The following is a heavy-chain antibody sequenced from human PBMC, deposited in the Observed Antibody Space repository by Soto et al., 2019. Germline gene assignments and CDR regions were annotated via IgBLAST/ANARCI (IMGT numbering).Heavy chain of an antibody. CDR1: GYTFTSYD. CDR2: MNPNSGNT. V-gene: IGHV1-8*01. Sequence: QVQLVQSGAEVKKPGASVKVSCKASGYTFTSYDINWVRQATGQGLEWMGWMNPNSGNTGYAQKFQGRVTMTRNTXIXTAYMELSSLRSEDTAVYYCARGTNYYYGSGSYYPDWGQGTLVTVSS. J-gene: IGHJ4*02. D-gene: IGHD3-10*01. CDR3: ARGTNYYYGSGSYYPD.